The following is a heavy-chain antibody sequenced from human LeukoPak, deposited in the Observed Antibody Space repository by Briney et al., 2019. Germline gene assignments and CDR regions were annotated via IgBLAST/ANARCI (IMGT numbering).Heavy chain of an antibody. CDR2: ISYDGSNK. CDR3: ARDQQYDFWSGYWGYLDY. D-gene: IGHD3-3*01. Sequence: GGSLRLSCAASGFTFSSYAMHWVRQAPGKGLEWVAVISYDGSNKYYADSVKGRFTISRDNSKNTLYLQMNSLRAEDTAVYYCARDQQYDFWSGYWGYLDYWGQGTLVTVSS. V-gene: IGHV3-30*01. J-gene: IGHJ4*02. CDR1: GFTFSSYA.